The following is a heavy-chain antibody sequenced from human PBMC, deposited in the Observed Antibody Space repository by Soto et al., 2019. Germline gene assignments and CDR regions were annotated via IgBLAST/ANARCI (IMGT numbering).Heavy chain of an antibody. Sequence: GESLKISCKGSGYSFTNYWIGWVRQMPGKGLEWMGIIYPGDSDTRYSPSFQGQVTISADKSISTAYLQWSSLRASGTAMYYCAIGGDWYFFDMWAQGTMVTVSS. CDR2: IYPGDSDT. CDR3: AIGGDWYFFDM. D-gene: IGHD2-21*02. V-gene: IGHV5-51*01. J-gene: IGHJ3*02. CDR1: GYSFTNYW.